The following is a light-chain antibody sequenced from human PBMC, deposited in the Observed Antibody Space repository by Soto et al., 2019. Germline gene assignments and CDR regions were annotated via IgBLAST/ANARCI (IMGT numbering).Light chain of an antibody. Sequence: DIQMTQSPSSVSASVGERVTITCRASQDIASWLAWYQQKPGKAPKLLISAASSLQSGVPSTFSGSGSGTDFTLTISSLQPEDVATYYCQQANSFPFTFGPGTKVDLK. CDR2: AAS. V-gene: IGKV1-12*01. CDR1: QDIASW. CDR3: QQANSFPFT. J-gene: IGKJ3*01.